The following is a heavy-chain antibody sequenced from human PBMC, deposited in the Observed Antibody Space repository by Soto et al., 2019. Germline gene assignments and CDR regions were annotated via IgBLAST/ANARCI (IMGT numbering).Heavy chain of an antibody. V-gene: IGHV3-48*01. CDR1: GFTFSRYW. Sequence: GSLRLSCAASGFTFSRYWMHWVRQAPGKGLEWVSYITNTGDKTYYADSVTGRFTVSRDNAKNLLYLQMDSLRAEDTAVYYCGRDRAYYYMDVWGKGTTVTVSS. CDR3: GRDRAYYYMDV. J-gene: IGHJ6*03. CDR2: ITNTGDKT.